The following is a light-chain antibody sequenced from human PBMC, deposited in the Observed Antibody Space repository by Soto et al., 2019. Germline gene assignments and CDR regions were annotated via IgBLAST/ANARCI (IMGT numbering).Light chain of an antibody. CDR2: DAS. CDR3: QKYNSYSRK. V-gene: IGKV1-5*01. CDR1: QSISSW. Sequence: DIQMTHSPSTLSASVLYIVTITFRSSQSISSWLAAYQQKPGKAPKLLIYDASSLESGVPSRFSGSGSGTEFTLTISSLQPDDFATYYCQKYNSYSRKFGQGTKVDIK. J-gene: IGKJ1*01.